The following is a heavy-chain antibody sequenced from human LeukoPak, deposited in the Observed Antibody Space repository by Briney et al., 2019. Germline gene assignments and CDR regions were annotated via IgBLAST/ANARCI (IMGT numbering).Heavy chain of an antibody. D-gene: IGHD3-16*02. J-gene: IGHJ4*02. CDR3: ARAGNYDYVWGSYRYGGDY. CDR1: GGSISSSSYY. Sequence: PSETLSLTCTVSGGSISSSSYYWGWIRQPPGKGLEWIGSIYYSGSTYYNPSLKSRVTISVDTSKNQFSLKLSSVTAADTAVYYCARAGNYDYVWGSYRYGGDYWGQGTLVTVSS. V-gene: IGHV4-39*07. CDR2: IYYSGST.